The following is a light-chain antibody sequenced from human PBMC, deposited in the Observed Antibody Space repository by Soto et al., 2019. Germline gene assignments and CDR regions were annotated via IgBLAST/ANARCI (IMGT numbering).Light chain of an antibody. V-gene: IGLV2-18*02. CDR1: SSDVGSYNR. CDR3: RSYSSSRAWV. Sequence: QSALTQPPSVSGSPGQSVTISCTGTSSDVGSYNRFSWYQQPPGTAPKLMIYEVSNRPSGVPARFSGSKSGNTASLTISGPQAKDEADYYCRSYSSSRAWVFGGGTKLTVL. J-gene: IGLJ2*01. CDR2: EVS.